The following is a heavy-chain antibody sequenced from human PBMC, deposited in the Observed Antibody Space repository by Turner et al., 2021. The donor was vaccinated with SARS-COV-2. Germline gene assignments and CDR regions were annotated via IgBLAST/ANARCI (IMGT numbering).Heavy chain of an antibody. CDR3: ARGPAVFGVVIMGY. CDR1: RYTFTGYY. CDR2: INPNSGGT. Sequence: QVQLVQSGAEVKKPGASVKVSCQASRYTFTGYYMHWVRQAPGQGREWMGWINPNSGGTNYAQKFQGRVTMTRDTSISTVYMELSRLRSDDTAVYYCARGPAVFGVVIMGYWGQGTLVTVSS. V-gene: IGHV1-2*02. J-gene: IGHJ4*02. D-gene: IGHD3-3*01.